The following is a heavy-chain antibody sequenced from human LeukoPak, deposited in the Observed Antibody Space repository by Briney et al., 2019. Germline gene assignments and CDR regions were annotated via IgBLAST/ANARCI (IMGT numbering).Heavy chain of an antibody. Sequence: GGSLRLSCAASGFTFDDYGMSWVRQAPGKGLEWVSGINWNGGSTGYADSVKGRFTISRDNAKNSLYLQMNSLRVEDTAVYYCVCLGLGGLSLDWGQGTLVTVSS. CDR2: INWNGGST. V-gene: IGHV3-20*04. D-gene: IGHD3-16*01. J-gene: IGHJ4*02. CDR1: GFTFDDYG. CDR3: VCLGLGGLSLD.